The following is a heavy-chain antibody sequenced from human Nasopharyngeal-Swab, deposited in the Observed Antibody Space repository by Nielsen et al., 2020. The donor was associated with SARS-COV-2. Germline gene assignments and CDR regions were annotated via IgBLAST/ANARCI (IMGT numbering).Heavy chain of an antibody. V-gene: IGHV4-59*01. Sequence: QGLVGVGYIYYSGGANYNLSLKSRVTISVDTSKNQFSLKLNSVTAADTAVYYCAKYAHYDFLSGYHLGWFDPWGQGTLVTVSS. D-gene: IGHD3-3*01. CDR2: IYYSGGA. CDR3: AKYAHYDFLSGYHLGWFDP. J-gene: IGHJ5*02.